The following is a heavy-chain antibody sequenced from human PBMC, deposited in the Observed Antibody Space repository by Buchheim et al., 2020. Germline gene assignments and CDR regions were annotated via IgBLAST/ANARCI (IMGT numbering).Heavy chain of an antibody. J-gene: IGHJ4*02. D-gene: IGHD1-20*01. V-gene: IGHV3-23*01. CDR3: AKGGNWNVEYYFDY. CDR2: IRGSGDT. Sequence: EVQVLESGGGLVQPGGSLRLSCAASGFTFSSYAMNWVRQAPGKGLEWVSSIRGSGDTYYADSVRGRFTISRDNSKNTLYLQMNSLRAEDTAVYYCAKGGNWNVEYYFDYWGQGTL. CDR1: GFTFSSYA.